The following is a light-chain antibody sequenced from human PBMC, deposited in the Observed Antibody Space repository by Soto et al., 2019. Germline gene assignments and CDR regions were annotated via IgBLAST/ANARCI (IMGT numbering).Light chain of an antibody. CDR3: YSYAGSYSFYV. Sequence: QSALTHPRSVSGSPGQTVTIPCTGTSSDVGGYNLVSWYQQHPGKAPKLMIYDVSKRPSGVPDRFSGSKSGNTASLTISGLQAEDEADYYCYSYAGSYSFYVFGTGTKVTGL. V-gene: IGLV2-11*01. CDR2: DVS. J-gene: IGLJ1*01. CDR1: SSDVGGYNL.